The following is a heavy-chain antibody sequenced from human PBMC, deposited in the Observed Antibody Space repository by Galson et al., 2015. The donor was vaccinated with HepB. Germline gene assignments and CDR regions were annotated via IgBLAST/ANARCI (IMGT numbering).Heavy chain of an antibody. CDR1: GGTFSSYA. J-gene: IGHJ4*02. CDR3: ASLKGGQENWGRDY. Sequence: SVKVSCKASGGTFSSYAISWVRQAPGQGLEWMGGIIPIFGIANYAQKFQGRVTITADESTSTAYMELSSLRSEDTAVYYCASLKGGQENWGRDYWGQGTLVTVSS. D-gene: IGHD7-27*01. V-gene: IGHV1-69*13. CDR2: IIPIFGIA.